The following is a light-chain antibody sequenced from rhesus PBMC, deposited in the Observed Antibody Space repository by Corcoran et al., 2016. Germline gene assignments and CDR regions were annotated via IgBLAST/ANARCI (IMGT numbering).Light chain of an antibody. CDR3: QQYSSSPPT. J-gene: IGKJ1*01. V-gene: IGKV1-22*01. Sequence: DIQMTQSPSSLSASVGDTVTITCRASQSISSWLAWYQQKPGKAPKVLIYKASSLKSGVPSRFSGGRSGTAFTLTISSLQSEDDASYYCQQYSSSPPTFGQGTKVET. CDR1: QSISSW. CDR2: KAS.